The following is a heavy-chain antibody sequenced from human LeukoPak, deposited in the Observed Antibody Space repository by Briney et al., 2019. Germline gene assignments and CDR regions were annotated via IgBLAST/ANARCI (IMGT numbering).Heavy chain of an antibody. D-gene: IGHD5-12*01. V-gene: IGHV1-2*02. Sequence: ASVKVSCKASGYTFTAYYMHWVRQPPGQGLEWMGWINPNSGGTDYAQKFQGRVTLTRDMSISTAYMELSRLRSDDTAVYYCATLRYSAFDQFDYWGQGTLVTVSS. CDR2: INPNSGGT. CDR1: GYTFTAYY. CDR3: ATLRYSAFDQFDY. J-gene: IGHJ4*02.